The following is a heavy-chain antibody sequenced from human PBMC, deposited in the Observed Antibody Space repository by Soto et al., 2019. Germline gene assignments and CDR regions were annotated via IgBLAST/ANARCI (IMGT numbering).Heavy chain of an antibody. J-gene: IGHJ4*02. D-gene: IGHD3-16*01. CDR2: IRSKAYSRTA. CDR3: ARDRNGWGTRATYYDY. V-gene: IGHV3-49*03. CDR1: GFTFGGYG. Sequence: GGSLRLSCSTSGFTFGGYGESWFRQAPGKGLEWIGFIRSKAYSRTAEYAASVRGRFIISRDDSEGIAYLQMNSLQNEDTGVYYCARDRNGWGTRATYYDYWGPGTQVTVSS.